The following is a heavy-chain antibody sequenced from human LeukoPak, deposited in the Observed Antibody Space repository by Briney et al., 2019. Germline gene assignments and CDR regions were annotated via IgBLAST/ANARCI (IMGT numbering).Heavy chain of an antibody. Sequence: SETLSLTCAVSGYSISSDYYWGWIRQPPGKGLEWIGSIYHSGSTYYNPSLKNRVTISLDTSKNQFSLKLSSVTAADTAVYYCARVDYDFWSGYSHYYYYMDVWGKGTTVTVSS. D-gene: IGHD3-3*01. CDR2: IYHSGST. J-gene: IGHJ6*03. V-gene: IGHV4-38-2*01. CDR3: ARVDYDFWSGYSHYYYYMDV. CDR1: GYSISSDYY.